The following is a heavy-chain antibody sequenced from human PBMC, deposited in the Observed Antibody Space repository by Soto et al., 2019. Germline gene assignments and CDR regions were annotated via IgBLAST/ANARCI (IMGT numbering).Heavy chain of an antibody. CDR1: GYTFTSYA. CDR3: AATPLLYCSSTSCYSAWFDP. V-gene: IGHV1-3*01. J-gene: IGHJ5*02. CDR2: INAGNGNT. D-gene: IGHD2-2*01. Sequence: ASVKVSCKASGYTFTSYAMHWVRQAPGQRLEWMGWINAGNGNTKYSQKFQGRVTITRDTSASTAYMELSSLRSEDTAVYYCAATPLLYCSSTSCYSAWFDPWGQGTLVTVPS.